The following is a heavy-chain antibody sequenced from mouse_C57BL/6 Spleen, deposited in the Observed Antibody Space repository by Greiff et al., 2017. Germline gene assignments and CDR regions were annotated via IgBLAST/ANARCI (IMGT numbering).Heavy chain of an antibody. V-gene: IGHV1-85*01. CDR1: GYTFTSYD. Sequence: VKVVESGPELVKPGASVKLSCKASGYTFTSYDINWVKQRPGQGLEWIGWIYPRDGSTKYNEKFKGKATLTVDTSSSTAYMELHSLTSEDSAVYFCARRVITTGGGFAYWGQGTLVTVSA. D-gene: IGHD1-1*01. J-gene: IGHJ3*01. CDR2: IYPRDGST. CDR3: ARRVITTGGGFAY.